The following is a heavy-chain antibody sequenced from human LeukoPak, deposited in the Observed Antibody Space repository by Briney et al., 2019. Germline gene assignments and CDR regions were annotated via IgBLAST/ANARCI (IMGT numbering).Heavy chain of an antibody. V-gene: IGHV4-59*02. J-gene: IGHJ5*02. Sequence: SETLSLTCTVSGGSVSNYYWSWIRQPPGKELEWIGYIYNSASTSYNPSLKSRVTISVDTSNNQFSLKLSPVTAADTAAYYCARAQSSSGWYDWFDPWGQGILVTVSS. CDR3: ARAQSSSGWYDWFDP. CDR1: GGSVSNYY. D-gene: IGHD6-19*01. CDR2: IYNSAST.